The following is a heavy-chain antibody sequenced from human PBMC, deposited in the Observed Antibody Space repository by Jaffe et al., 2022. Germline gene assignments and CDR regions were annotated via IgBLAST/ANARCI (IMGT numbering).Heavy chain of an antibody. CDR3: ARAGGEYYYDSSGYYYDAFDI. Sequence: QVQLQESGPGLVKPSETLSLTCTVSGGSISSYYWSWIRQPPGKGLEWIGYIYYSGSTNYNPSLKSRVTISVDTSKNQFSLKLSSVTAADTAVYYCARAGGEYYYDSSGYYYDAFDIWGQGTMVTVSS. J-gene: IGHJ3*02. V-gene: IGHV4-59*01. CDR1: GGSISSYY. CDR2: IYYSGST. D-gene: IGHD3-22*01.